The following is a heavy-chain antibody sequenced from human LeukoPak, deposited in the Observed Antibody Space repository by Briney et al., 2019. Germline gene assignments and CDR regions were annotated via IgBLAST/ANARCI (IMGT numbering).Heavy chain of an antibody. J-gene: IGHJ6*02. CDR3: ARGAATRNYYGMDV. Sequence: SETLSLTCTVSGDSISSYYWSWIRQPPGKGLEWIGYIYYSGGTDYNPSLKSRVTISVDTSKNQFSLKLRSVTAADTAVYYCARGAATRNYYGMDVWGQGTTVTVSS. V-gene: IGHV4-59*01. D-gene: IGHD5-24*01. CDR2: IYYSGGT. CDR1: GDSISSYY.